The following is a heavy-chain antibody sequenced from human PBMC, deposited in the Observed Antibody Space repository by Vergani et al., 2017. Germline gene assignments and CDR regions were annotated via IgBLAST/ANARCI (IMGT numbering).Heavy chain of an antibody. Sequence: EVQLLESGGGLVQPGGSLRLSCEASGFSFPGYAMSWVRQAPGKGLEWVSSVSGSSATPYYADSVKGRFIISRDNSKNTLHLQMNSLKPEDTAVYYCAKGGVGADTRYYYMDVWGKGTTVTVSS. CDR1: GFSFPGYA. CDR3: AKGGVGADTRYYYMDV. D-gene: IGHD1-26*01. CDR2: VSGSSATP. J-gene: IGHJ6*03. V-gene: IGHV3-23*01.